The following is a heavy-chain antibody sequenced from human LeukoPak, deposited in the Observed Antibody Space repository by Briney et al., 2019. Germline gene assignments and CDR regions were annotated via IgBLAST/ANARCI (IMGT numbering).Heavy chain of an antibody. J-gene: IGHJ6*03. V-gene: IGHV4-34*01. Sequence: SETLSLTCAVYGGSFSGYYWSWIRQPPGKGLEWIGSIYYSGSTYYNPSLKSRVTISVDTSKNQFSLKLSSVTAADTAVYYCARDGYSYGDYYYYYYMDVWGKGTTVTVSS. CDR3: ARDGYSYGDYYYYYYMDV. D-gene: IGHD5-18*01. CDR1: GGSFSGYY. CDR2: IYYSGST.